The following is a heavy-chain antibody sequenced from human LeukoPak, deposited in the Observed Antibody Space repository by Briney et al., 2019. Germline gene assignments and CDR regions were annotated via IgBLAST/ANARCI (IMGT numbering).Heavy chain of an antibody. CDR1: GFTFSSYG. CDR2: INSNGGST. J-gene: IGHJ4*02. D-gene: IGHD3-16*02. CDR3: VKKGTLGGVIVSFDY. Sequence: PRGSLRLSCSASGFTFSSYGMHWVRQAPGKGLEYVSAINSNGGSTYYADSVKGRFTISRDNSKNTLYLQMSSLRAEDTAVYYCVKKGTLGGVIVSFDYWGQGTLVTVSS. V-gene: IGHV3-64D*09.